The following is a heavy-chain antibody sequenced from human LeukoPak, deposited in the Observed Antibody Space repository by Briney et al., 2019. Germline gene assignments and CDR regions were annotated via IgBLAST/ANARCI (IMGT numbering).Heavy chain of an antibody. J-gene: IGHJ4*02. Sequence: GGSLRLSCAASGFTFSSYAMHWVRQAPGKGLEWVAVISYDGSNKYYADSVKGRFTISRDNSKNTLYLQMNSLRTEDTAVYYCARPYGGYVDYYFDYWGQGTLVTVSS. CDR3: ARPYGGYVDYYFDY. CDR2: ISYDGSNK. V-gene: IGHV3-30-3*01. CDR1: GFTFSSYA. D-gene: IGHD5-12*01.